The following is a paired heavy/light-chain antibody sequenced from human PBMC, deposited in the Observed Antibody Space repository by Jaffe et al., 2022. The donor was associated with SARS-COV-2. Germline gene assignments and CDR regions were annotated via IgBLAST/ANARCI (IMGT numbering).Heavy chain of an antibody. CDR2: IDYSGST. J-gene: IGHJ4*02. CDR1: GPSISSSSYY. Sequence: QLQLQESGPGLVKPSETLSLTCTVSGPSISSSSYYWGWIRQPPGKGLEWIGSIDYSGSTYYNPSLKSRVTTSVDTSKNQFSLKVSSVTAADTAVYYCARRFDYWGQGALVTVSS. CDR3: ARRFDY. V-gene: IGHV4-39*01.
Light chain of an antibody. CDR3: MQATQLPYT. CDR1: QSLVHSDGKTY. CDR2: KIS. Sequence: DIVMTQTPLSSPVTLGQPASISCRSSQSLVHSDGKTYLSWLQQRPGQPPRLLIYKISNRFSGVPDRFSGSGAGTDFTLKISRVEAEDVGVYYCMQATQLPYTFGQGTKLEIK. J-gene: IGKJ2*01. V-gene: IGKV2-24*01.